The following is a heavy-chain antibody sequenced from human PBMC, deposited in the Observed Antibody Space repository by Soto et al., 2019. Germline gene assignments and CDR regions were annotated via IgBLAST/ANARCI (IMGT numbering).Heavy chain of an antibody. J-gene: IGHJ6*02. Sequence: LRLSCAASGFTFSSYAMSWVRQAPGKGLEWVSAISGSGGSTYYADSVKGRFTISRDNSKNTLYLQMNSLRAEDTAVYYCAKDRVDSSSPYGYYYYGMDVWGQGTTVTVSS. CDR3: AKDRVDSSSPYGYYYYGMDV. V-gene: IGHV3-23*01. CDR1: GFTFSSYA. CDR2: ISGSGGST. D-gene: IGHD6-13*01.